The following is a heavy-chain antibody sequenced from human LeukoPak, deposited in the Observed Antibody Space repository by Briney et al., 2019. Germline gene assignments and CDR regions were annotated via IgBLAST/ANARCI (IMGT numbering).Heavy chain of an antibody. CDR3: ARDGVTMVRGVRLEDYYYYGMDV. Sequence: SETLSLTCTVSGGSISSGGYYWSWIRQHPGKGLEWIGYIYYSGSTYYNPSLKSRVTISVDTSKNQFSLKLSSVTAADTAVYYCARDGVTMVRGVRLEDYYYYGMDVWGQGTTVTVSS. CDR1: GGSISSGGYY. D-gene: IGHD3-10*01. J-gene: IGHJ6*02. V-gene: IGHV4-31*03. CDR2: IYYSGST.